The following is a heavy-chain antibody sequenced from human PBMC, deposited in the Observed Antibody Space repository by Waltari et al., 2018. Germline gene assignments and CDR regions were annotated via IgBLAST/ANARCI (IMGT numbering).Heavy chain of an antibody. J-gene: IGHJ4*02. D-gene: IGHD6-13*01. CDR2: IYTSGST. V-gene: IGHV4-4*07. CDR1: GGSLSSYY. CDR3: ARDGSSSWYGGPTDY. Sequence: QVQLQESGPGLVKPSETLSLTCTVSGGSLSSYYWSWIRQPAVKGLEWIGRIYTSGSTNYNPSLKSRVTMSVDTSKNQFSLKLSSVTAADTAVYYCARDGSSSWYGGPTDYWGQGTLVTVSS.